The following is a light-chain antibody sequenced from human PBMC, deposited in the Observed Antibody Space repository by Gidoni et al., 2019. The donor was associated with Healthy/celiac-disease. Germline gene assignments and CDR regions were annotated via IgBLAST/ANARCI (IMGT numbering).Light chain of an antibody. J-gene: IGKJ5*01. Sequence: EIVLTQSPATLSLSPGERATLSCRASQSVSSYLAWYQQKHGQAPRLLIYDASNRATGIPARFSGSGSGTDFTLTISSLEPEDFAVYYCQQRSNWPFTFGQXTRLEIK. CDR1: QSVSSY. V-gene: IGKV3-11*01. CDR2: DAS. CDR3: QQRSNWPFT.